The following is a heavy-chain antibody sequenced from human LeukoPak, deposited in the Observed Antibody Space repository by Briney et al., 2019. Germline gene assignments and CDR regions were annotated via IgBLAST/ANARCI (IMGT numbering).Heavy chain of an antibody. D-gene: IGHD3-10*02. Sequence: GGSLRLSCTASGFTFGDYAMSWVRQAPGKGLEWVGFIRSKAYGGTTEYAASVKGRFTISRDDSKSIAYLQMNSLRAEDTAVYYCAELGITMIGGVWGKGTTVTISS. J-gene: IGHJ6*04. V-gene: IGHV3-49*04. CDR1: GFTFGDYA. CDR2: IRSKAYGGTT. CDR3: AELGITMIGGV.